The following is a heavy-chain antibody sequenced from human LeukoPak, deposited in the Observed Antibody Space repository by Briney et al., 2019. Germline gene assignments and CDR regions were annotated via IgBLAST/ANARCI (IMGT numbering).Heavy chain of an antibody. V-gene: IGHV1-18*01. CDR1: GFTFTSHG. CDR2: ISIYSGNT. Sequence: ASVKVSCKASGFTFTSHGLSWARQAPGQGLEWMGWISIYSGNTNYAQKFQDRISMTTDTSTSTAYMELRSLKSDDTAVYYCARDPGGTWGFDYWGQGALVTVSS. J-gene: IGHJ4*02. CDR3: ARDPGGTWGFDY. D-gene: IGHD1-1*01.